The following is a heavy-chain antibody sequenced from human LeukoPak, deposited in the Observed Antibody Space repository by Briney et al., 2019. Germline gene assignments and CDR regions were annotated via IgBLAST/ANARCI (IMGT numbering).Heavy chain of an antibody. D-gene: IGHD2-2*01. CDR3: TREYSSNRYFDY. J-gene: IGHJ4*02. CDR2: INSDGSST. CDR1: GFTFSDYW. Sequence: GGSLRLSCVVSGFTFSDYWIHWVRHAPGKGLVWLSRINSDGSSTSYADSVKGRFTISRDNAKNTLFLQMNSLRAEDTAVYYCTREYSSNRYFDYWGQGAQVTVSS. V-gene: IGHV3-74*01.